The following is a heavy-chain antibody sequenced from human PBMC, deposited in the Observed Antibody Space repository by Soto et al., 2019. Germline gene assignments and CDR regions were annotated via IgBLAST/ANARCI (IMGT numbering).Heavy chain of an antibody. CDR3: ARAHIAAAGDYYYYYGMDV. D-gene: IGHD6-13*01. CDR2: ISSSGSTI. V-gene: IGHV3-48*03. Sequence: PGGSLRLSCAASGFTFSSYEMNWVRQAPGKGLEWVSYISSSGSTIYYADSVKGRFTISRDNAKNSLYLQMNSLRAEDTAVYYCARAHIAAAGDYYYYYGMDVWGQGTTVTVSS. J-gene: IGHJ6*02. CDR1: GFTFSSYE.